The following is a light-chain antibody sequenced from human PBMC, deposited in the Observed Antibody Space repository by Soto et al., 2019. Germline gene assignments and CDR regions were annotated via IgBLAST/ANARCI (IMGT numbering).Light chain of an antibody. V-gene: IGKV1-39*01. Sequence: IRMTQSPSSLSASVGDRVTITCRASQSISSYLNWYQQKPGKAPKLLIYAAPSLQSGVPSRFSGSGSGTDFTLTISSLQPEDFATYYCQQSYSTPRTFGQGTKVDIK. CDR2: AAP. CDR1: QSISSY. J-gene: IGKJ1*01. CDR3: QQSYSTPRT.